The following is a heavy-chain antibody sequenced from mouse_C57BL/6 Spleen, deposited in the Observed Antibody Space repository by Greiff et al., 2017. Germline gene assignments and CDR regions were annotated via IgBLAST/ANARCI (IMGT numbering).Heavy chain of an antibody. CDR3: AREGDYDYFDY. CDR2: ISYDGSN. V-gene: IGHV3-6*01. D-gene: IGHD2-4*01. CDR1: GYSITSGYY. J-gene: IGHJ2*01. Sequence: DVQLQESGPGLVKPSQSLSLTCSVTGYSITSGYYWNWIRQFPGNKLEWMGYISYDGSNNYNPSLKNRISITRDTSKNQFFLKLNSVTTEDTATYYCAREGDYDYFDYWGQGTTLTVSS.